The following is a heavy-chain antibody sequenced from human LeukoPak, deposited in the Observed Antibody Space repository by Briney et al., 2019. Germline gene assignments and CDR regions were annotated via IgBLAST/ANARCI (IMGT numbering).Heavy chain of an antibody. V-gene: IGHV3-48*03. J-gene: IGHJ4*02. D-gene: IGHD6-19*01. CDR3: ARDEAGSDY. Sequence: GGSLRLSCAASGFTFSSYEMNWVRQAPGKGLEWVSYISSSGSTIYCADSVKGRFTISRDNAKNSLYLQMNSLRAEDTAVYYCARDEAGSDYWGQGTLVTVSS. CDR2: ISSSGSTI. CDR1: GFTFSSYE.